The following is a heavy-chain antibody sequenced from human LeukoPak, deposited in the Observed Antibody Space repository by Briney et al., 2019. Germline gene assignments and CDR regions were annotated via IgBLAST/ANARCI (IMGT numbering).Heavy chain of an antibody. J-gene: IGHJ4*02. D-gene: IGHD3-10*01. CDR2: INSNGGGT. V-gene: IGHV3-64*02. CDR3: VRVGSSGSSDY. CDR1: GFTFSNYA. Sequence: GGSLRLSCAASGFTFSNYAMHWVRQAPGMGLEYVSAINSNGGGTYYVDSVKGRFTISRDNSENMLYLQMGSLRAEDMAVYYCVRVGSSGSSDYWGQGALVTVSS.